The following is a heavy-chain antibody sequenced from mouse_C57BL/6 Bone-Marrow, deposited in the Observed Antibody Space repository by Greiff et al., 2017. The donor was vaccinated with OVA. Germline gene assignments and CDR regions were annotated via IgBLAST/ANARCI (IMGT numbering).Heavy chain of an antibody. CDR1: GYTFTDYY. D-gene: IGHD4-1*01. J-gene: IGHJ2*01. CDR2: IYPGSGNT. Sequence: QVQLQQSGPELVKPGASVKISCKASGYTFTDYYINWVKQRPGQGLEWIGWIYPGSGNTKYNEKFKDKATLTVDTSTSTAYMQISSLASDDSAVYFCTRGDWDYFDYWGQGTTLTVSS. CDR3: TRGDWDYFDY. V-gene: IGHV1-84*01.